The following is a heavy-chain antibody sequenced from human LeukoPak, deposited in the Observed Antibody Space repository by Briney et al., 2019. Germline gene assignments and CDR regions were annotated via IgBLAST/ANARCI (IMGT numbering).Heavy chain of an antibody. CDR2: ISYDGSNK. J-gene: IGHJ4*02. V-gene: IGHV3-30*03. CDR3: ARVRTGNYGNEDY. D-gene: IGHD3-10*01. CDR1: GFTFSHYG. Sequence: GSLRLSCAASGFTFSHYGVHWVRQAPGKGLEWVAVISYDGSNKYFADSVKGRFTISRDNSKNSLYLQMNSLRVEDTAVYYCARVRTGNYGNEDYWGQGTLVTVSS.